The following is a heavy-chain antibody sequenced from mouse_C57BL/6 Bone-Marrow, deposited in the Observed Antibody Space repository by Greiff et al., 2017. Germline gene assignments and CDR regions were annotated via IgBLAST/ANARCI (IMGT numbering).Heavy chain of an antibody. D-gene: IGHD2-2*01. V-gene: IGHV1-69*01. CDR2: IDPSDSYT. J-gene: IGHJ2*01. Sequence: QVQLQQPGAELVMPGASVKLSCKASGYTFTSYWMPWVKQRPGQGLEWIGEIDPSDSYTNYNQKFKGKSTLTVDKSSSTAYMQLSSLTSEDSAVYYCARQGVTTDFDYWGQGTTLTVSS. CDR1: GYTFTSYW. CDR3: ARQGVTTDFDY.